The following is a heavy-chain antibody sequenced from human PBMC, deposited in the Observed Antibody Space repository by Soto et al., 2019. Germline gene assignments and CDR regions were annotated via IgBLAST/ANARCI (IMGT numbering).Heavy chain of an antibody. CDR1: GFTFSSYA. Sequence: GGSLRLSCAASGFTFSSYAMSWVRQAPGKGLEWVSAISGSGGSTYYADSVKGRFTISRDNSKNTLYLQMNSLRAEDTAVYYCARSPRGSIVVVVAATRSGDYMDVWGKGTTVTVSS. J-gene: IGHJ6*03. CDR3: ARSPRGSIVVVVAATRSGDYMDV. CDR2: ISGSGGST. V-gene: IGHV3-23*01. D-gene: IGHD2-15*01.